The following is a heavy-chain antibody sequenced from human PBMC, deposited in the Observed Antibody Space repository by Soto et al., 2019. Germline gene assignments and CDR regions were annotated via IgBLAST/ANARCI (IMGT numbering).Heavy chain of an antibody. CDR2: ISGSGGST. J-gene: IGHJ4*02. CDR1: GFTFSNYA. D-gene: IGHD6-13*01. CDR3: AKDRHPYSTKFYFDY. Sequence: GGSLRLSCAASGFTFSNYAMTWVRQAPGKGLEWVSGISGSGGSTSYADSVKGRFTISRDNSKDTLYLQMNSLRAEDTALYYCAKDRHPYSTKFYFDYWGQGTLVTVSS. V-gene: IGHV3-23*01.